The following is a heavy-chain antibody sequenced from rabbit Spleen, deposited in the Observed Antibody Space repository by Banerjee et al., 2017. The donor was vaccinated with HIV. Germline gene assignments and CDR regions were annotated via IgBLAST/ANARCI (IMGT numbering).Heavy chain of an antibody. D-gene: IGHD2-1*01. CDR3: VRDQAGDADYGPYYLNL. CDR2: IDTGSSGFT. Sequence: QEQLVESGGGLVKPEGSLKLSCTASGFSFSNKAVMCWVRQAPGKGLEWIACIDTGSSGFTYFATWAKGRFTCSKTSSTTVTLQMTRLTAADTATYFCVRDQAGDADYGPYYLNLWGPGTLVTVS. J-gene: IGHJ4*01. V-gene: IGHV1S45*01. CDR1: GFSFSNKAV.